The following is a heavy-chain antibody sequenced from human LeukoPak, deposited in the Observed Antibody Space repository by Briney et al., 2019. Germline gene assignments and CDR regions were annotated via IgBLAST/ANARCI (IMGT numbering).Heavy chain of an antibody. CDR3: ASSVVGATRDAFDI. D-gene: IGHD1-26*01. V-gene: IGHV4-31*03. CDR1: GGSISSGGYY. Sequence: SQTLSLTCTVSGGSISSGGYYWSWIRQHPGKGLEWIGYIYYSGSTYYNPSLKSRVTISVDTSKNQFSLKLSSVTAADTAVYYCASSVVGATRDAFDIWGQGTMVTVSS. CDR2: IYYSGST. J-gene: IGHJ3*02.